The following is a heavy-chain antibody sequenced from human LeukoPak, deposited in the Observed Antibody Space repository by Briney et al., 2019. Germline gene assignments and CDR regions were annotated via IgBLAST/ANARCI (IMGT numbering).Heavy chain of an antibody. D-gene: IGHD3-10*01. V-gene: IGHV3-48*03. Sequence: GSLRLSCAASGFTFSSYEMNWVRQAPGKGLEWVSYISSSGSTIYYAASVKGRFTISRDDAKNSLYLQMNSLRAEDTAVYYCARARGIDLESRGLDYWGQGTLVTVSS. CDR2: ISSSGSTI. CDR1: GFTFSSYE. CDR3: ARARGIDLESRGLDY. J-gene: IGHJ4*02.